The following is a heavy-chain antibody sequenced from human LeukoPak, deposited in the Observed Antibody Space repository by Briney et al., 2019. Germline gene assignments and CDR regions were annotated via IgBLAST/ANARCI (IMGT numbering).Heavy chain of an antibody. CDR3: ARESLKDGYYYGMDV. V-gene: IGHV3-53*01. Sequence: PGGSLRRSRAASAFTISSNYMSRVRQAPGKGLMWVSVIYSGGSTYYQDSVKGRFTISRDNSKNTLYLQMNSLRAEDTAVYYCARESLKDGYYYGMDVWGQGPTVTVSS. J-gene: IGHJ6*02. CDR1: AFTISSNY. CDR2: IYSGGST. D-gene: IGHD2-15*01.